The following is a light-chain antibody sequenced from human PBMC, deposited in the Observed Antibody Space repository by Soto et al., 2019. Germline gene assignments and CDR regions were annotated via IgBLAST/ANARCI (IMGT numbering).Light chain of an antibody. Sequence: QSALTQPASASGSPGQSVTISCTGTSSDIGGYNYVSWYQQHPDKAPKLMIYEVTQRPSGVPDRFSGSKSGNTASLTVSGLQAEDEADYYCGSRTADNHLVVFGGGTKLTVL. V-gene: IGLV2-8*01. CDR2: EVT. J-gene: IGLJ3*02. CDR1: SSDIGGYNY. CDR3: GSRTADNHLVV.